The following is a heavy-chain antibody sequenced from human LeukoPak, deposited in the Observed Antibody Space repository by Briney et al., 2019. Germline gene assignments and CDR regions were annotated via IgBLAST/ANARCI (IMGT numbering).Heavy chain of an antibody. D-gene: IGHD3-10*02. Sequence: GGSLRLSCAASGFIVTGDHMIWVRQAPGKGLEWVSIIYSNGATYYADSVKGRFTISRDNSKNTLYLQMNSLRAEDTAVYYCARITMSRFDPWGQGTLVTVS. J-gene: IGHJ5*02. CDR1: GFIVTGDH. CDR3: ARITMSRFDP. V-gene: IGHV3-66*01. CDR2: IYSNGAT.